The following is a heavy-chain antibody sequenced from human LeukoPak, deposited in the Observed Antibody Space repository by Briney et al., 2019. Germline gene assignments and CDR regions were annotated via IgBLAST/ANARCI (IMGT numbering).Heavy chain of an antibody. CDR2: INWNGGST. D-gene: IGHD2-2*01. CDR1: GFTFDDYG. V-gene: IGHV3-20*04. Sequence: GGSLRLSCAVSGFTFDDYGMSWVRQAPGKGLEWVSGINWNGGSTDYADSVKGRFTISRDNAKNSLYLQVNSLRAEDTALYYCARYSGVVPAATWNYYYFYMDVWGKGTTVTVSS. CDR3: ARYSGVVPAATWNYYYFYMDV. J-gene: IGHJ6*03.